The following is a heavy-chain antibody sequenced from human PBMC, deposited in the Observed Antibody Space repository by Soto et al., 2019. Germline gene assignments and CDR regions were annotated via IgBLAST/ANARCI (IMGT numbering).Heavy chain of an antibody. CDR3: AKDRAVTPYYFDY. CDR1: GFTFSNYA. V-gene: IGHV3-23*01. D-gene: IGHD4-17*01. Sequence: GGSLRLSCAASGFTFSNYAMSWVRQAPGKGLEGVSGISGSGDSTYYADSVKGRFTISRDNSKNTLYLQINSLRAEDTAVYYCAKDRAVTPYYFDYWGQRTLVTVPS. J-gene: IGHJ4*02. CDR2: ISGSGDST.